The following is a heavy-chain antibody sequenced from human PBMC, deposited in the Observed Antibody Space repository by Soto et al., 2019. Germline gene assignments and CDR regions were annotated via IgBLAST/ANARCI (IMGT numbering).Heavy chain of an antibody. CDR1: DFVFSNYS. D-gene: IGHD1-7*01. Sequence: GGSLRLSCAGSDFVFSNYSMNWVRQAPGRGLEWVSYISSSGTNTYYAASVRGRFTISRDNAKNSLFLRMISLKDEDTAVYFCTRGTKGGSPPLWGRGTLGTVSS. CDR2: ISSSGTNT. CDR3: TRGTKGGSPPL. J-gene: IGHJ4*02. V-gene: IGHV3-48*02.